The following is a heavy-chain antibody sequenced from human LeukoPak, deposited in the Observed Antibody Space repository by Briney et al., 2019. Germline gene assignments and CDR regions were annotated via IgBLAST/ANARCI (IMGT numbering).Heavy chain of an antibody. V-gene: IGHV1-2*02. CDR3: ARDKGIAVAGTTWFDP. J-gene: IGHJ5*02. Sequence: ASVKVSCKASGYTFTGYYIHWVRQAPGQGLEWMGWINPNSGGTNYAQKFQGRVTMTRDTSISTAYMELSRLRSDDTAVYYCARDKGIAVAGTTWFDPWGQGTLVTVSS. CDR1: GYTFTGYY. CDR2: INPNSGGT. D-gene: IGHD6-19*01.